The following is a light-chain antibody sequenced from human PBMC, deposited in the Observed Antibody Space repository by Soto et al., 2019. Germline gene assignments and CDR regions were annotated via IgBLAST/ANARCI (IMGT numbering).Light chain of an antibody. V-gene: IGLV4-69*01. CDR2: VDSDGSH. CDR3: QTWGTGTRV. CDR1: SGLSNYA. J-gene: IGLJ3*02. Sequence: QSVLTQSPSASASLGASVKLTCTLSSGLSNYAIAWHQQQPEKGPRYLMKVDSDGSHSKGDGIPDRFSGSSSGAERYLTISSLQSEDEADYSCQTWGTGTRVFGGGTKLTVL.